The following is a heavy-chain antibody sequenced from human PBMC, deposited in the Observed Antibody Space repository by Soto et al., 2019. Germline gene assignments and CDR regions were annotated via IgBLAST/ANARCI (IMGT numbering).Heavy chain of an antibody. CDR3: ARDLAVGWFDP. Sequence: QVQLVQSGAEVKKPGASVKVSCKTSGYTFTSYSISWVRQAPRQGLEWMGWINVYNGNTKYAQNLQGRVTMTTDTSTSTAYMELRSLRSDDTAVYYCARDLAVGWFDPWGQGTLVTVSS. D-gene: IGHD2-2*01. CDR1: GYTFTSYS. V-gene: IGHV1-18*01. CDR2: INVYNGNT. J-gene: IGHJ5*02.